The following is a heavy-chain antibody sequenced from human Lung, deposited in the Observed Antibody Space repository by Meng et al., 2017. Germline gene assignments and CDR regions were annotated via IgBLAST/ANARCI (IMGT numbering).Heavy chain of an antibody. CDR1: GGSFSDYY. V-gene: IGHV4-34*01. CDR3: ARGPTTMAHDFDY. Sequence: VRLQQWGAELLKLSETLLLTCVVSGGSFSDYYWSWIRQPPGKGLEWIGEINHSGSTNYNPSLESRATISVDTSQNNLSLKLSSVTAADSAVYYCARGPTTMAHDFDYWGQGTLVTVSS. J-gene: IGHJ4*02. D-gene: IGHD4-11*01. CDR2: INHSGST.